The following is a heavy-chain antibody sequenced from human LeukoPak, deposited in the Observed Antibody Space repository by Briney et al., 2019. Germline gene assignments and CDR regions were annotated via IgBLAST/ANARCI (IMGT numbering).Heavy chain of an antibody. CDR2: INPNSGGT. V-gene: IGHV1-2*06. CDR3: ARDGTGYCSGGSCYSGSSFDY. Sequence: ASVKVSCKASGYTFTSYYMHWVRQAPGQGLEWMGRINPNSGGTNYAQKFQGRVTMTRDTSISTAYMELSRLRSDDTAVYYCARDGTGYCSGGSCYSGSSFDYWGRGSQVTDCS. J-gene: IGHJ4*02. CDR1: GYTFTSYY. D-gene: IGHD2-15*01.